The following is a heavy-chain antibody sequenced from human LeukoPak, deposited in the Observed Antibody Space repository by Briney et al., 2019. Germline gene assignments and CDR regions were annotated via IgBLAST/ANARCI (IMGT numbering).Heavy chain of an antibody. D-gene: IGHD3-16*01. J-gene: IGHJ6*03. CDR1: GYTFTRYA. CDR3: ARDPRGGFYSYYMDV. CDR2: INTNTGNP. Sequence: GASVKVSCKASGYTFTRYAMNWVRQAPGQGLEWMGWINTNTGNPTYAQGFTGRFVFSVDTSVTTAYLQINSLKADDTAVYYCARDPRGGFYSYYMDVWGKGTTVTVSS. V-gene: IGHV7-4-1*02.